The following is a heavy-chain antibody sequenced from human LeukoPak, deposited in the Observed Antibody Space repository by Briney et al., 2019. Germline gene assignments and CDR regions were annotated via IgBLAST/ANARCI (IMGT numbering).Heavy chain of an antibody. D-gene: IGHD3-3*01. CDR2: ISNGGSRK. Sequence: GGSLRLSCAPSGFTFSRHGMHWVRQAPGKGLEWVAIISNGGSRKYYAHSVEGRFTISRDNSKNTLYLQMDSLRAEDTAVYYCARDRAWNYFDYWGQGTLVTVSS. J-gene: IGHJ4*02. CDR1: GFTFSRHG. CDR3: ARDRAWNYFDY. V-gene: IGHV3-30*03.